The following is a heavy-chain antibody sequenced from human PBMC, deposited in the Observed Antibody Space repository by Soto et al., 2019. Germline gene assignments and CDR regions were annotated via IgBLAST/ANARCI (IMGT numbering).Heavy chain of an antibody. CDR2: IYYSGST. V-gene: IGHV4-30-4*01. D-gene: IGHD1-26*01. J-gene: IGHJ4*02. CDR3: ARADELRPHPLDY. Sequence: KTSETLSLTCTVSGGSISSGDYYWSWIRQPPGKGLEWIGYIYYSGSTYYNPSLKSRVTISVDTSKNQFSLKLSSVTAADTAVYYCARADELRPHPLDYWGQGTLVTVSS. CDR1: GGSISSGDYY.